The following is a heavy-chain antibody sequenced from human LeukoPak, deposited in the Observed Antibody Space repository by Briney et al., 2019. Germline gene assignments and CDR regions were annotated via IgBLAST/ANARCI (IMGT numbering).Heavy chain of an antibody. V-gene: IGHV3-48*04. CDR1: GFTFSSYG. CDR3: ARAPEGWNGPHFDC. J-gene: IGHJ4*02. CDR2: IDSSGSNI. Sequence: PGGSLRLSCAASGFTFSSYGMNWVRQAPGKGLEWVSHIDSSGSNIYYTDSVKGRFTISRDNAKNSLYLQMNSLRVEDTAVYYCARAPEGWNGPHFDCWGQGTLVTVSS. D-gene: IGHD1-1*01.